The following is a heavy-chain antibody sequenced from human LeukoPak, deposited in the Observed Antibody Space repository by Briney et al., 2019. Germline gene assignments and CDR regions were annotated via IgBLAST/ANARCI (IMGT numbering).Heavy chain of an antibody. Sequence: GASVKVSCKASGYTFTTYGISWVRLAPGQGPEWMGWISAYNGNTNYAQQFQGRVTMTTDTSMSTAYMELRSLRSDDTAVYYCARDLIAVRPGWFDPWGQGSLVTVSS. CDR3: ARDLIAVRPGWFDP. CDR2: ISAYNGNT. CDR1: GYTFTTYG. J-gene: IGHJ5*02. V-gene: IGHV1-18*01. D-gene: IGHD6-6*01.